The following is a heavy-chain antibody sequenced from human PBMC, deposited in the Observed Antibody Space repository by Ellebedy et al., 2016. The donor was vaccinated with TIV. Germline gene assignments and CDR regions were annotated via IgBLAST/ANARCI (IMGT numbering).Heavy chain of an antibody. J-gene: IGHJ6*03. CDR3: AQDQAGAYYYGSGSSSSGYYYMDV. V-gene: IGHV1-46*01. CDR1: GDTFTSYF. D-gene: IGHD3-10*01. Sequence: AASVKVSCKASGDTFTSYFMHWVRQAPGQGLEWMGIINPSDGSTAHAPRFQGRVTMTRDPSTSTVYMELSTLRSEDTAVYYCAQDQAGAYYYGSGSSSSGYYYMDVWGKGTTVTVSS. CDR2: INPSDGST.